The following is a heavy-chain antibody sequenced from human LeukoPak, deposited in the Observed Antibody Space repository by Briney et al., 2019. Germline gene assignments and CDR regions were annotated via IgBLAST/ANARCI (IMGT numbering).Heavy chain of an antibody. CDR1: GGSISSSSYY. D-gene: IGHD3-10*01. Sequence: PSETLSLTCTVSGGSISSSSYYWGWIRQPPGKGLEWIGSIYYSGSTYYSPSLRSRVTISVDRSKNQFSLKLSSVTAADTAVYYCARTKITMVRGVIITSGGGLFDYWGQGTLVTVSS. CDR2: IYYSGST. V-gene: IGHV4-39*07. J-gene: IGHJ4*02. CDR3: ARTKITMVRGVIITSGGGLFDY.